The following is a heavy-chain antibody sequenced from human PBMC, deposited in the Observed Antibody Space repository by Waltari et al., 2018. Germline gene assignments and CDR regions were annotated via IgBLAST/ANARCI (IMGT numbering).Heavy chain of an antibody. CDR1: GFTFGDYA. CDR2: IRSKAYGGTK. Sequence: EVQLVESGGGLVQPGRSLRLSCTASGFTFGDYAMSWFRQAPGKGLEWVGFIRSKAYGGTKEYAASVKGRFTISRDDSKSIAYLQMNSLKTEDTAVYYCTRDPPLYCSSTSCPNWFDPWGQGTLVTVSS. D-gene: IGHD2-2*01. V-gene: IGHV3-49*03. CDR3: TRDPPLYCSSTSCPNWFDP. J-gene: IGHJ5*02.